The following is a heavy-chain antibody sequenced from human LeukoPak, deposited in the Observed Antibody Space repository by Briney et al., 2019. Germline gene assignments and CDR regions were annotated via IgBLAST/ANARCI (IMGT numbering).Heavy chain of an antibody. J-gene: IGHJ4*02. CDR2: IYPADSYT. CDR1: GYKFSGSY. D-gene: IGHD3-22*01. V-gene: IGHV5-51*01. Sequence: GESLKISCQAFGYKFSGSYIGWVRQVPGKGLEWMGIIYPADSYTNYSPSFQGHVTISADKSISTAYLQWSSLKASDTAMYYCARRLRYEYYYDSSGSFDYWGQGTLVTVSS. CDR3: ARRLRYEYYYDSSGSFDY.